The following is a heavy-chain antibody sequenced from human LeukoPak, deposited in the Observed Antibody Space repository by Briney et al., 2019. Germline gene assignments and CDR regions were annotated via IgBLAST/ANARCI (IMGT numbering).Heavy chain of an antibody. Sequence: GGSLRLSCAASVLSLSDYYMSSIRQAPGKGQEWVSYISSSSSYTNYASSVKGRFTISRDNAKNSLYLQINSLRAEDTAVYYCARERLCNGGSCYCFYYGMDVWGQGTTVTVSS. J-gene: IGHJ6*02. V-gene: IGHV3-11*05. CDR2: ISSSSSYT. CDR1: VLSLSDYY. CDR3: ARERLCNGGSCYCFYYGMDV. D-gene: IGHD2-15*01.